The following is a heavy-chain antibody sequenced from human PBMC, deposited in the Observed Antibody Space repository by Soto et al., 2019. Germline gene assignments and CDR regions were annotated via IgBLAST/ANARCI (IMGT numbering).Heavy chain of an antibody. J-gene: IGHJ4*02. D-gene: IGHD3-16*01. CDR2: IKSDGTST. Sequence: PGGSRRRSCVASGFSFDNYGMSWVRQAPGEGLEWISAIKSDGTSTYYAASVEDRFTISRDNSKNTLYLQLNSLRAEDTAVYYCAQLGLMTFSHKHYFNHWGRGTLVTVSS. CDR1: GFSFDNYG. CDR3: AQLGLMTFSHKHYFNH. V-gene: IGHV3-23*01.